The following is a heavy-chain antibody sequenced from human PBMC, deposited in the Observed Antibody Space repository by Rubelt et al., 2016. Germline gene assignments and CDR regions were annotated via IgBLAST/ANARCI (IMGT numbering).Heavy chain of an antibody. D-gene: IGHD5-24*01. CDR1: GFTFSSYS. CDR3: ARGEMATTDY. Sequence: EVQLVESGGGLVKPGGSLRLSCAASGFTFSSYSMNWVRQAPGKGLEWVSYISGSSRTIYYADSVKGRFTISRDNAKNALYLQMNSLRDEDTAVYYCARGEMATTDYWGQGTLVTVSS. V-gene: IGHV3-48*02. CDR2: ISGSSRTI. J-gene: IGHJ4*02.